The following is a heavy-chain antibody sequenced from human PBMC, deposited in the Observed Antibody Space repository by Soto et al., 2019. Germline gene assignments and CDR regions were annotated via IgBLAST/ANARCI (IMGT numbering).Heavy chain of an antibody. CDR2: INVYNGNT. CDR1: GYTFTNYG. CDR3: ARGVGSGSYYNQYNWFDP. D-gene: IGHD3-10*01. J-gene: IGHJ5*02. V-gene: IGHV1-18*01. Sequence: GASVKVSCKASGYTFTNYGISWVRQAPGQGLEWMGWINVYNGNTKYAQKVQGRVTMTTDTSTSTAYMELRSLRFDDTAVYYCARGVGSGSYYNQYNWFDPWGQGTLVTVSS.